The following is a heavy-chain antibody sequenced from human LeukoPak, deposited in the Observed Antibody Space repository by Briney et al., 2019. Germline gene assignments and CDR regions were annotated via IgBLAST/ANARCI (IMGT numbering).Heavy chain of an antibody. CDR2: INPGGDNT. CDR3: ARGPMGATTNYYYYYMDV. D-gene: IGHD1-26*01. J-gene: IGHJ6*03. CDR1: GYTFTKSY. V-gene: IGHV1-46*01. Sequence: ASVKVSCKASGYTFTKSYIHWVRQAPGQRLEWMGLINPGGDNTKYAQNFQGRVTMTSDTSARTVYMELSSLRSDDTAVYYCARGPMGATTNYYYYYMDVWGKGTTVTVSS.